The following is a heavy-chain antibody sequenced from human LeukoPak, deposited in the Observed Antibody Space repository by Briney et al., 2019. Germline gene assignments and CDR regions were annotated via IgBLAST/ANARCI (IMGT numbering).Heavy chain of an antibody. CDR2: IYSDGST. CDR1: GFSFNSFA. J-gene: IGHJ4*02. V-gene: IGHV3-66*01. Sequence: GGSLRLSCTASGFSFNSFAMTWVRQAPGKGLEWVSVIYSDGSTYYADSVKGRFSISRDNSKNTLYLQLNSLRVEDTAVYYCARRPDYGGTPTFDYWGQGTLVTVSS. CDR3: ARRPDYGGTPTFDY. D-gene: IGHD4-23*01.